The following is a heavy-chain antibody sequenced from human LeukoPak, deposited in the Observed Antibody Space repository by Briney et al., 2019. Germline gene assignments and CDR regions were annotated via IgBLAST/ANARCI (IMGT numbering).Heavy chain of an antibody. CDR3: ARGKLLVVAAPLDY. Sequence: PGGSLRLSCAASGFTFSSYSMNWVRQAPGKGLEWVSSISSSSSYIYYADSVKGRFTISRDNAKNSLYLQMNSLRAEDTAVYYCARGKLLVVAAPLDYWGQGTPVTVSS. J-gene: IGHJ4*02. V-gene: IGHV3-21*01. D-gene: IGHD2-15*01. CDR1: GFTFSSYS. CDR2: ISSSSSYI.